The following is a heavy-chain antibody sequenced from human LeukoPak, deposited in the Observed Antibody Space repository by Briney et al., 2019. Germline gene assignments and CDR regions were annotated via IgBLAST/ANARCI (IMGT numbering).Heavy chain of an antibody. J-gene: IGHJ6*03. V-gene: IGHV4-34*01. CDR2: INHSGST. CDR3: ARDERDYYYYYMDV. Sequence: SETLSLTCAVYGGSFSGYYWSWIRQPPGKGLEWIGEINHSGSTNYNPSLTSRGTISVDTSKNQFSLKLSSVTAADTAVYYCARDERDYYYYYMDVWGKGTTVTISS. CDR1: GGSFSGYY.